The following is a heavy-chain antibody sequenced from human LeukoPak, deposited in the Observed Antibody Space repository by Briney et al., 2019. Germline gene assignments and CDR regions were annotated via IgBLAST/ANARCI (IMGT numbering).Heavy chain of an antibody. V-gene: IGHV3-30-3*01. CDR3: ARDKQWLYCFDQ. Sequence: PGGSLRLSCGASGFSFSDYAMHWVRQAPAKGLEWVAVISYDGTNKHYADSVKGRFTISGDNSKNTLYLQMNSLRAEDTAVYYCARDKQWLYCFDQWGQGTPVTVSS. J-gene: IGHJ4*02. CDR2: ISYDGTNK. D-gene: IGHD6-19*01. CDR1: GFSFSDYA.